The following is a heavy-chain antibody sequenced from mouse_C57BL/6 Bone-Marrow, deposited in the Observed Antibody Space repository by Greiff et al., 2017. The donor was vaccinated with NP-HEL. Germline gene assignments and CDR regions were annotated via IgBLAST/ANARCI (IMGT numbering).Heavy chain of an antibody. V-gene: IGHV10-1*01. CDR3: VIHNWEEGYYFDY. D-gene: IGHD4-1*01. CDR2: IRSKSNNYAT. J-gene: IGHJ2*01. CDR1: GFSFNTYA. Sequence: EVQLVESGGGLVQPKGSLKLSCAASGFSFNTYAMNWVRQAPGKGLEWVARIRSKSNNYATYYADSVKDRFTISRDDSESMLYLQMNNLKTEDTAMYYCVIHNWEEGYYFDYWGQGTTLTVSS.